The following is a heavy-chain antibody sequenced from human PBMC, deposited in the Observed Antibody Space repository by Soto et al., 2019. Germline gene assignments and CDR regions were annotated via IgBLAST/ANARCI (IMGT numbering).Heavy chain of an antibody. CDR2: INHSGST. Sequence: QVQLQQWGAGLLKPSETLSLTCAVYGGSFSGYYWSWIRQPPGKGLEWIGEINHSGSTNYNPSLKSRVTISVDTSKNQFSLKLSSVNAADTAVYYCARGRYSYGHDYWGQGTLVTVSS. CDR3: ARGRYSYGHDY. V-gene: IGHV4-34*01. D-gene: IGHD5-18*01. J-gene: IGHJ4*02. CDR1: GGSFSGYY.